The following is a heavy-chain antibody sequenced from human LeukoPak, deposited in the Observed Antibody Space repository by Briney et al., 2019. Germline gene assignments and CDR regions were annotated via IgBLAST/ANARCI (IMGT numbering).Heavy chain of an antibody. CDR1: GYTFTSYA. Sequence: GASVKVSCKASGYTFTSYAMHWVRQAPGQRLEWMGWINAGNGNTKYSQKFQGRVTITRDTSASTAYMELSSLRSEDTAVYYCARPNLYLGGAYGSGNPFDYWGQGTLVTVSS. CDR3: ARPNLYLGGAYGSGNPFDY. CDR2: INAGNGNT. J-gene: IGHJ4*02. D-gene: IGHD3-10*01. V-gene: IGHV1-3*01.